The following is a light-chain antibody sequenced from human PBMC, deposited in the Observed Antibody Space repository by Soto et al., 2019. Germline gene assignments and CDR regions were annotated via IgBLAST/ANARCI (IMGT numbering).Light chain of an antibody. V-gene: IGLV2-11*01. CDR1: SSDVGGYNS. Sequence: QSVLTQPRSMSGSPGQSVTISCTGSSSDVGGYNSVSWYQQYPGKVPKVIIYDVSERPSGVPDRFSGSKSGSTASLAISGLQAEDEADYYCCSYAGSYMVFGGGTKVTVL. CDR3: CSYAGSYMV. CDR2: DVS. J-gene: IGLJ3*02.